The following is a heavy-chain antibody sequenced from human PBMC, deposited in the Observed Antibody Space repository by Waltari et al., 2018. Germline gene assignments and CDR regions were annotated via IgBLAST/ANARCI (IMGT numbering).Heavy chain of an antibody. J-gene: IGHJ4*02. V-gene: IGHV1-2*02. Sequence: QSQLVQSGAEVKKPGASVKVSCKASGYIFTDYPIHWLRQSPGQGLEWIGLINWEDGNTNYARKFQGRVTMTRDTSISTVYMELRSLMSDDTAVYYCAKVRPSTSWGQGILVTVSS. CDR2: INWEDGNT. CDR3: AKVRPSTS. CDR1: GYIFTDYP. D-gene: IGHD2-2*01.